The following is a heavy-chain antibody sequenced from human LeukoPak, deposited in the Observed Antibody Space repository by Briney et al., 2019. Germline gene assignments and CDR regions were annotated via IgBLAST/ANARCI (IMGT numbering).Heavy chain of an antibody. Sequence: SVKVSCKASGYTFTSYGITWVRQAPGQGLEWMGWISAYNGNTNYAQKLQGRVTMTTDTSTNTAYMELRSLRSDDTAVYYCARVYYDFWSGYEYDAFDIWGQGTMVTVS. V-gene: IGHV1-18*01. CDR3: ARVYYDFWSGYEYDAFDI. CDR2: ISAYNGNT. J-gene: IGHJ3*02. CDR1: GYTFTSYG. D-gene: IGHD3-3*01.